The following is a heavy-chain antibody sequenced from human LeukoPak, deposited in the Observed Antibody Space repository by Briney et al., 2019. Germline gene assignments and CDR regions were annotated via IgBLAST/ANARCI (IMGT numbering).Heavy chain of an antibody. CDR1: GFTFSSYG. V-gene: IGHV3-7*04. CDR2: INQDGSAR. CDR3: ARAMDV. J-gene: IGHJ6*02. Sequence: GRSLRLSCAASGFTFSSYGMHWVRQAPGKGLEWVANINQDGSARYYVDSVKGRFTISRDNAKNSVYLQMNSLRAEDTAVYYCARAMDVWGQGTTVTVSS.